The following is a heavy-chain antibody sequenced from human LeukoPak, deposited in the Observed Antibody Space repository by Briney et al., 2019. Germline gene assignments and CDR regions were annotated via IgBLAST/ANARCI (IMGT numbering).Heavy chain of an antibody. Sequence: ASVKVSCKASGYTLASYYIHWVRQAPGQGLEWMGIMNPSGGGTNYAQKFQGRVAMTRETSTCTAYMELSSLRSEDTAVYYCARRVHRDYGDPYWYFDLWGRGTLVTVSS. CDR3: ARRVHRDYGDPYWYFDL. D-gene: IGHD4-17*01. CDR1: GYTLASYY. V-gene: IGHV1-46*01. J-gene: IGHJ2*01. CDR2: MNPSGGGT.